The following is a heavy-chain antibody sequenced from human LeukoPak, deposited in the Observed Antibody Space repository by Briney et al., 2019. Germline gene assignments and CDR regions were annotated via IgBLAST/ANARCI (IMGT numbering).Heavy chain of an antibody. J-gene: IGHJ4*02. CDR3: ARWEYSGSFFDY. CDR1: GGSISSSSYY. D-gene: IGHD1-26*01. V-gene: IGHV4-39*01. Sequence: PSETLSLTCTVSGGSISSSSYYWGWIRQPPGKGLEWIGSIYYSGSTYYNPSLKSRVTISVDTSKNQFSLKLSSVTAADTAVYYCARWEYSGSFFDYWGQGTLVTVSS. CDR2: IYYSGST.